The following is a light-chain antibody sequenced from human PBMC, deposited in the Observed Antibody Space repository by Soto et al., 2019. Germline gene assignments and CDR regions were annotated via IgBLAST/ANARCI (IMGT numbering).Light chain of an antibody. J-gene: IGKJ1*01. V-gene: IGKV1-39*01. CDR1: QSISSY. Sequence: DIQMTQSPSSLSASVGDRVTITCRASQSISSYLNWYQQKPGKAPKLLIYAASSWQSGVPSRFSGSGSGTDFTPTISSLQPEDFATYYCQQSYSTPRTFGQGTKVEIK. CDR3: QQSYSTPRT. CDR2: AAS.